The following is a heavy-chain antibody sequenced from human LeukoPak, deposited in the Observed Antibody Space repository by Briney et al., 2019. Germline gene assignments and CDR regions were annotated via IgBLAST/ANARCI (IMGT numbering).Heavy chain of an antibody. V-gene: IGHV3-30*02. Sequence: GGSLRLSCAASGFTFSSYGMHWVRQAPGKGLEWVAFIRYDGSNKYYADSVKGRFTISRDNAKNSLYLQVNSLRVEDTAVYYCASLNYGQVWGSPHYYFDYWGQGILVTVSS. CDR3: ASLNYGQVWGSPHYYFDY. CDR1: GFTFSSYG. CDR2: IRYDGSNK. J-gene: IGHJ4*02. D-gene: IGHD3-16*01.